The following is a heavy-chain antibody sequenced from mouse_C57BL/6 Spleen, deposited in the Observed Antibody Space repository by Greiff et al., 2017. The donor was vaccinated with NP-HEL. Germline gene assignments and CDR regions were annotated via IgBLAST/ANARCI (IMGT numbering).Heavy chain of an antibody. CDR1: GYTFTSYW. Sequence: VQLQQPGTELVKPGASVKLSCKASGYTFTSYWMHWVKQRPGQGLEWIGNINPSNGGTNYNEKFKSKATLTVDKSSSTAYMQLSSLTSEDAAVYYCAREGGSSYVRYFDVWGTGTTVTVSS. V-gene: IGHV1-53*01. D-gene: IGHD1-1*01. CDR3: AREGGSSYVRYFDV. J-gene: IGHJ1*03. CDR2: INPSNGGT.